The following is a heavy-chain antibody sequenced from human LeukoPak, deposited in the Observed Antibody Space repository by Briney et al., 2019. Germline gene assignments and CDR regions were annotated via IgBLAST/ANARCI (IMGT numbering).Heavy chain of an antibody. CDR3: AKWGDYDVLTGYYVSDF. D-gene: IGHD3-9*01. Sequence: GGSLRLSCAASGFIFSNYAMYWVRQAPGKVLEWVSAISGRSNNTYYADSVEGRFTISRDSSKNTLYLQMNSLRADDTAVYYCAKWGDYDVLTGYYVSDFWGQGTLVTVSS. CDR1: GFIFSNYA. CDR2: ISGRSNNT. J-gene: IGHJ4*02. V-gene: IGHV3-23*01.